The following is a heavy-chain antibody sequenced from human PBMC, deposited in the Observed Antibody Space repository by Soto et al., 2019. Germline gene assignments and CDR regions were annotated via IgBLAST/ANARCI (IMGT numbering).Heavy chain of an antibody. CDR2: IYSGGST. CDR1: GFTVSSHY. D-gene: IGHD3-22*01. CDR3: ARDYYGVNPRYFDL. J-gene: IGHJ2*01. Sequence: EVQLVESGGGLVQPGGSLRLSCAASGFTVSSHYMRWVRQAPGKGLEWVSVIYSGGSTYYTDSVKGSFTISRDNSKNTLYGQMNSLRAGDTAVYHGARDYYGVNPRYFDLWGRGALVTVSS. V-gene: IGHV3-66*01.